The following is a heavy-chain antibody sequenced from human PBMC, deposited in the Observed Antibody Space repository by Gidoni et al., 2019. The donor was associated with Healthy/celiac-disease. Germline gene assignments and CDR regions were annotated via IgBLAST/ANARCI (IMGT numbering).Heavy chain of an antibody. J-gene: IGHJ6*02. V-gene: IGHV3-23*01. CDR1: GVAFSSYA. CDR2: ISCSGGST. CDR3: AKDRLRFLHYGMDV. D-gene: IGHD3-3*01. Sequence: EVELLESGGGWVQPGGSLRICCAASGVAFSSYAMRWVRQAPGKGLEWVSAISCSGGSTYYADSVKGRFTISRDNSKNTLELQMNSLRAEDTAVYYCAKDRLRFLHYGMDVCGQGTTVTVSS.